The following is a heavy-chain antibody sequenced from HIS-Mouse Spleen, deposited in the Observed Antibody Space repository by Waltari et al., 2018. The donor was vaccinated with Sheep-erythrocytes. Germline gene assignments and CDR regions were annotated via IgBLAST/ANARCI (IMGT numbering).Heavy chain of an antibody. V-gene: IGHV3-30*18. CDR1: GFTFSSYG. CDR2: LVYVGSNK. J-gene: IGHJ2*01. Sequence: QMQLVESGGGVVQPGRSLRLSCAASGFTFSSYGMHGVRQAPGSGVECVAVLVYVGSNKCYADSVRGRFTIDRDNSKTALYLQMNSLRAEATAVYYCAKVRTVHYWYFDLWHRDILFTVS. D-gene: IGHD1-1*01. CDR3: AKVRTVHYWYFDL.